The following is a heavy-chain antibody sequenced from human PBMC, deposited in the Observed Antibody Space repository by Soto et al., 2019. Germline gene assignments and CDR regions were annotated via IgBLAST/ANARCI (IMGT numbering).Heavy chain of an antibody. V-gene: IGHV4-39*01. CDR3: AGFYGSDTYFTFQADS. D-gene: IGHD3-10*01. J-gene: IGHJ4*02. CDR2: MYYGGST. Sequence: SETLSLTCSVSRAAITSNSYYWGWIRQSPGKGLEWIASMYYGGSTYYNPSLKSRVTISADTSKNGFSLKMRSVSAADTAVYYCAGFYGSDTYFTFQADSWGQGIQVTVSS. CDR1: RAAITSNSYY.